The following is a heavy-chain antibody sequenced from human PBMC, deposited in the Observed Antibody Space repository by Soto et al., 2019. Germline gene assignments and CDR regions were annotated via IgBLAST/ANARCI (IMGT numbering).Heavy chain of an antibody. CDR2: ISAYNGNT. Sequence: GASVKVSCKASGYTFTSYGISWVRQAPGQGLEWMGWISAYNGNTNYAQKLQGRVTMTTDTSTSTAYMELRSLRSDDTAVYYCARDLRLPYYYYYGMDVWGQGTTVTAP. J-gene: IGHJ6*02. CDR1: GYTFTSYG. CDR3: ARDLRLPYYYYYGMDV. D-gene: IGHD4-17*01. V-gene: IGHV1-18*04.